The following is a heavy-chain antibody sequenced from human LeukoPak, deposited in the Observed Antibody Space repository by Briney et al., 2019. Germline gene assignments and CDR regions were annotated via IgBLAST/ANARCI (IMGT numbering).Heavy chain of an antibody. V-gene: IGHV4-4*07. J-gene: IGHJ5*02. CDR3: ARGGTLGNWFDP. CDR1: GGSISSYY. Sequence: PSETLSLTCTVSGGSISSYYWSWIRQPVGRGLEWIGRIYTSGSTNYNPSLKSRVTMSVDTSKNQFSLKLSSVTAADTAVYYCARGGTLGNWFDPWGQGTLVTVSS. CDR2: IYTSGST.